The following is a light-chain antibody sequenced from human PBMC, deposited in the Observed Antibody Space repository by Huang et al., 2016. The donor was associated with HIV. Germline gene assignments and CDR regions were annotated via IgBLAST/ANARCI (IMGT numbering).Light chain of an antibody. J-gene: IGKJ4*01. V-gene: IGKV3-11*01. CDR1: HSLGCN. CDR2: DTS. CDR3: QQRSDWPLT. Sequence: EIVLTQSPATLSLSPGESAALFCRASHSLGCNLAWYQQRPGQAPRLLIYDTSNRATGIPARFTGSGSGTDYTLTISSLEPEDFAVYYCQQRSDWPLTFGGGTKVDIK.